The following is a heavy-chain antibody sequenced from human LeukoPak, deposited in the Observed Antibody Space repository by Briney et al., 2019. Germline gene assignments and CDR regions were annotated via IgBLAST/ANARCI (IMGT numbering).Heavy chain of an antibody. CDR1: GFSFTNYG. CDR2: ISHDGSNK. V-gene: IGHV3-30*18. Sequence: GGSLRLSCAASGFSFTNYGMHGVRQAPGKGLQWGADISHDGSNKYYADSVTGRFSISRDNSKNTLYLQMNSLRAEDTAVYYCAKDWGFQFASGSYCEYWGRGTLVTVSS. D-gene: IGHD3-10*01. J-gene: IGHJ4*02. CDR3: AKDWGFQFASGSYCEY.